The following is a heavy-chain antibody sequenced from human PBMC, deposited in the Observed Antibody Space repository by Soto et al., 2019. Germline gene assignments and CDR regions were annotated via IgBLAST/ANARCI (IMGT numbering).Heavy chain of an antibody. V-gene: IGHV4-31*03. CDR2: IYYSGST. CDR1: GGSISSGGYY. J-gene: IGHJ5*02. D-gene: IGHD3-3*01. CDR3: ARSFFGFWSGYYTGMAWFDP. Sequence: PSETLSLTCTVSGGSISSGGYYWSWIRQHPGKGLEWIGYIYYSGSTYYNPSLKSRVTISVDTSKNQFSLKLSSVTAADTAVYYCARSFFGFWSGYYTGMAWFDPWGQGTLVTVSS.